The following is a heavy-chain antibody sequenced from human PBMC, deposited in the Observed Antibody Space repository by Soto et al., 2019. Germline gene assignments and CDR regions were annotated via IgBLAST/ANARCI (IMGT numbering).Heavy chain of an antibody. Sequence: QVQLVQSGAEVKKSGASVKVSCKPSGYTFTSYDINWVRQATGQGLEWMGWMNPNSGNTGYAQKFQGRVTMTRNTSISTAYMELSSLRYEDTAVYYCARERSAAGTGWFDPWGQGTLVTVSS. D-gene: IGHD6-13*01. CDR2: MNPNSGNT. CDR3: ARERSAAGTGWFDP. CDR1: GYTFTSYD. V-gene: IGHV1-8*01. J-gene: IGHJ5*02.